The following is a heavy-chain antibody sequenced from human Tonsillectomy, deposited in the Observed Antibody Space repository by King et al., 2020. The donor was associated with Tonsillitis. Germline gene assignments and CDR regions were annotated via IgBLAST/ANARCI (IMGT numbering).Heavy chain of an antibody. CDR2: ITSSGSKI. V-gene: IGHV3-48*03. D-gene: IGHD3-22*01. CDR3: ARENSSSGFYYYGMDV. CDR1: GFTFSSYE. J-gene: IGHJ6*02. Sequence: VQLVESGGGLVQPGVSLKLSCAASGFTFSSYEMNWVRQAPGKGLEWVSYITSSGSKIYYADSVKGRFTISRDNAKNTLSLQMNSLRAEDTAVYYCARENSSSGFYYYGMDVWGQGPRSPSP.